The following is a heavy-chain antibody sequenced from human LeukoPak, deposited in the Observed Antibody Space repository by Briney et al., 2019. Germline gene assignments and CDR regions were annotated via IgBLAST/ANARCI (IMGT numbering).Heavy chain of an antibody. CDR2: INPNSGGT. J-gene: IGHJ1*01. D-gene: IGHD3-22*01. CDR3: ARTAYYYDSSGYFQH. Sequence: ASVKVSCKASGYTFTGYYMHWVRQAPGQGLEWMGWINPNSGGTNYAQKFQGRVTMTRDTSISTAYMELSRLRSDDTAVYYGARTAYYYDSSGYFQHWGQGTLVTVSS. CDR1: GYTFTGYY. V-gene: IGHV1-2*02.